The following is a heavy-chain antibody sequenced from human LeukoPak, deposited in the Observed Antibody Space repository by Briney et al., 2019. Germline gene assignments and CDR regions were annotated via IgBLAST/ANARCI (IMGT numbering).Heavy chain of an antibody. D-gene: IGHD3-16*02. CDR1: GDSISSGIHY. CDR3: ARATKNYDYVWGSYRAHFDY. J-gene: IGHJ4*02. V-gene: IGHV4-61*02. CDR2: IYTSGST. Sequence: SETLSLTCTVSGDSISSGIHYWSWIRQPAGKGLEWIGRIYTSGSTNYNPSLKSRVTISVDTSKNQFSLKLSSVTAADTAVYYCARATKNYDYVWGSYRAHFDYWGQGTLVTVSS.